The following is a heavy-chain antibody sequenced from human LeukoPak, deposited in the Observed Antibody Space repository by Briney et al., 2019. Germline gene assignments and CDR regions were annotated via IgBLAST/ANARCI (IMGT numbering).Heavy chain of an antibody. D-gene: IGHD3-22*01. CDR3: ARAVGYYDSSGYYYVQYYYYYMDV. CDR1: GFTFSSYW. J-gene: IGHJ6*03. Sequence: GGSLRLSCAASGFTFSSYWMHWVRQAPGKGLVWVSRINSDGSSTSYADSVKGRFTISRDNAKNTLYLQMNSLRAEDTAVYYCARAVGYYDSSGYYYVQYYYYYMDVWGKGTTVTVSS. CDR2: INSDGSST. V-gene: IGHV3-74*01.